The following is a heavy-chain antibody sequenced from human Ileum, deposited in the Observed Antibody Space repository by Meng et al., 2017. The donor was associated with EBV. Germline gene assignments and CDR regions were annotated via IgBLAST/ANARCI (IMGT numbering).Heavy chain of an antibody. V-gene: IGHV1-8*01. J-gene: IGHJ4*02. Sequence: QVQRGQSGAEGKKPGASVKGPGKASGYTFTNYDNSWVRQATGQGLEWMGWMNPNTGTAHYAQKFQGRVSMTRDTSITTAYMELSSLTSEDTAVYYCVRTLERGDYWGQGTLVTVSS. CDR3: VRTLERGDY. CDR2: MNPNTGTA. CDR1: GYTFTNYD. D-gene: IGHD5-24*01.